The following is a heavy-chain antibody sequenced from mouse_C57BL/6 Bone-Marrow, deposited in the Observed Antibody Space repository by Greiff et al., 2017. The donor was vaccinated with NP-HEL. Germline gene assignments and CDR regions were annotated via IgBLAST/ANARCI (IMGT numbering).Heavy chain of an antibody. CDR2: ISSGGDYI. J-gene: IGHJ4*01. V-gene: IGHV5-9-1*02. CDR1: GFTFSSYA. D-gene: IGHD1-1*01. CDR3: TRDHYYGSSYHYYAMDY. Sequence: DVMLVESGEGLVKPGGSLKLSCAASGFTFSSYAMSWVRQTPEKRLEWVAYISSGGDYIYYADTVKGRFTISRDNARNTLYLQMSSLKSEDTAMYYCTRDHYYGSSYHYYAMDYWGQGTSVTVSS.